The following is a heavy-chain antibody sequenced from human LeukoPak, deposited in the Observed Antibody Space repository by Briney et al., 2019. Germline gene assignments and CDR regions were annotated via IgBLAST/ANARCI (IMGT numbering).Heavy chain of an antibody. CDR2: IYTSGST. CDR3: ARALDKYGSGRNDAFDI. D-gene: IGHD3-10*01. Sequence: SETLSLTCTVSGGSISRYYWSWIRQPAGKGLEWIGRIYTSGSTNYNPSLKSRVTMSVDTSKNQFSLKLSSVTAADTAVYYCARALDKYGSGRNDAFDIWGQGTMVTVSS. V-gene: IGHV4-4*07. J-gene: IGHJ3*02. CDR1: GGSISRYY.